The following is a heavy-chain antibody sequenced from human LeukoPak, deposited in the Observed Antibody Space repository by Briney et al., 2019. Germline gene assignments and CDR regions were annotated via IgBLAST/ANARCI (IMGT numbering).Heavy chain of an antibody. CDR3: ARGTYGDYGGGAFDI. Sequence: GRSLRLSCAASGFTFSSYGMHWVRQAPGKGLEWVAVIWYDGSNKYYADSVKGRFTISRDNSKNTLYLQMNSLRAEDTAVYSCARGTYGDYGGGAFDIWGQGTMVAVSS. V-gene: IGHV3-33*01. D-gene: IGHD4-17*01. J-gene: IGHJ3*02. CDR1: GFTFSSYG. CDR2: IWYDGSNK.